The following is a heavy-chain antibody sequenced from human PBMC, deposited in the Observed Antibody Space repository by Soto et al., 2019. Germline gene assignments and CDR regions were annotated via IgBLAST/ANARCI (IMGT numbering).Heavy chain of an antibody. V-gene: IGHV2-5*02. CDR3: AHGSGWLFDY. CDR2: LYWDDDN. J-gene: IGHJ4*02. Sequence: QITLKESGPTLVKPTQNLTLTCNFSGFSLTSSAVGVGWIRQPPGKAPEWLALLYWDDDNQYSPSLRNRLTLTKDTSKYQVVLTMTNMAPVDTATYYCAHGSGWLFDYWGQGTLVTVSS. CDR1: GFSLTSSAVG. D-gene: IGHD6-19*01.